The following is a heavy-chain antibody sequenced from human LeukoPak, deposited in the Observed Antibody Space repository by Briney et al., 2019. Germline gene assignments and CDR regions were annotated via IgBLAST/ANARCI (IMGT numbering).Heavy chain of an antibody. Sequence: GGSLRLSCAASGFTFSNAWMSWVRQAPGKGLEWVGRIKSKTGGGTTDYAAPVKGRFTISRDDSKNTLYLQMNSLKTEDTAVYYCTRHGPHIPSQGGADYWGQGTLVTVSS. CDR2: IKSKTGGGTT. CDR3: TRHGPHIPSQGGADY. J-gene: IGHJ4*02. V-gene: IGHV3-15*01. D-gene: IGHD2-2*02. CDR1: GFTFSNAW.